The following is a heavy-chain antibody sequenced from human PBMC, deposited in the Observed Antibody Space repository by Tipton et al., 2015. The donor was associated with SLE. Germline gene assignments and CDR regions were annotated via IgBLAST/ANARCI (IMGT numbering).Heavy chain of an antibody. Sequence: SLRLSCAASGFTFSSYGMHWVRQAPGKGLEWVAFIRYDGSNKYYADSVKGRFTISRDNSKNTLYLQMNSLRAEDTAVYYCAKRTVTFAYFDYWGQGTLVTVSS. D-gene: IGHD4-11*01. J-gene: IGHJ4*02. CDR2: IRYDGSNK. V-gene: IGHV3-30*02. CDR3: AKRTVTFAYFDY. CDR1: GFTFSSYG.